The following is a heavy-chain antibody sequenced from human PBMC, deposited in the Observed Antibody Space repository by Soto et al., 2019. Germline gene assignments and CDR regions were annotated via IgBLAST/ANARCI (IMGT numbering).Heavy chain of an antibody. CDR1: GFTFSSYA. D-gene: IGHD1-1*01. CDR2: ISYDGSNK. Sequence: VGSLRLSCAASGFTFSSYAMHWVRQAPGKGLEWVAVISYDGSNKYYADSVKGRFTISRDNPKNTLYLQMDSLRAEDTAVYYCARNNPVGPKNAFDIWGQGTMVTVSS. V-gene: IGHV3-30-3*01. J-gene: IGHJ3*02. CDR3: ARNNPVGPKNAFDI.